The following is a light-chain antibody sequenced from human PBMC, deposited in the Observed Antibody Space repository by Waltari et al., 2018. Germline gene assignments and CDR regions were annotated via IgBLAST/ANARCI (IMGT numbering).Light chain of an antibody. J-gene: IGLJ2*01. CDR1: SRDVGGYKY. V-gene: IGLV2-8*01. CDR2: EVN. Sequence: QSALTPPPSTSGSPGQSVTISCPGTSRDVGGYKYVSWYQHHPGKAPKLTISEVNKLPSGVPDRCAGSKSGNTASLTVSGLQADDEADYYCTSYAGSHNWVFGGGTKLTVL. CDR3: TSYAGSHNWV.